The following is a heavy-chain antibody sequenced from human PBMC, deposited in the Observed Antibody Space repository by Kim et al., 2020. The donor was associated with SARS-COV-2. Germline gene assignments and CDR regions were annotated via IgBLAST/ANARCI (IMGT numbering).Heavy chain of an antibody. CDR1: GFTFSIYN. D-gene: IGHD1-26*01. V-gene: IGHV3-48*02. CDR2: LSSSSSTI. CDR3: ARDYHGAVPTPSL. J-gene: IGHJ4*02. Sequence: GGSLRLSCAASGFTFSIYNMNWVRQAPGKGLEWISYLSSSSSTIYYADSVKGRFTISRDNAKNSLDLQMNSLTDEDTAVYYCARDYHGAVPTPSLWGQGTLVTVSS.